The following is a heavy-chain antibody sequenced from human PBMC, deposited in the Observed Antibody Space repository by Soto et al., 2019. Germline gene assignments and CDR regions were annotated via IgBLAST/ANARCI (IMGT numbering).Heavy chain of an antibody. Sequence: ASVKVSCKASGGTFSSYAISWVRQAPGQGLEWMGGIIPIFGTANYAQKFQGRVTITADESTSTAYMELSSLRSEDTAVYYCARVASTGTTIWWFDPWGQGTLVTVSS. D-gene: IGHD1-7*01. CDR3: ARVASTGTTIWWFDP. V-gene: IGHV1-69*13. CDR2: IIPIFGTA. CDR1: GGTFSSYA. J-gene: IGHJ5*02.